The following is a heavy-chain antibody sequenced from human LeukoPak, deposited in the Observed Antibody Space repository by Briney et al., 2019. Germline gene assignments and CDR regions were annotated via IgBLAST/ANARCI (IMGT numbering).Heavy chain of an antibody. J-gene: IGHJ4*02. Sequence: GGSLRLSCAASGFTFSDYYMSWIRQVPGKGLEWVSYITSSGDTIYYADSVKGRFTISRDIPENSVYLQMNSLRAEDTAVYYWAREGGNWGEGYFDYWGQGTLVTVSS. D-gene: IGHD7-27*01. V-gene: IGHV3-11*01. CDR3: AREGGNWGEGYFDY. CDR1: GFTFSDYY. CDR2: ITSSGDTI.